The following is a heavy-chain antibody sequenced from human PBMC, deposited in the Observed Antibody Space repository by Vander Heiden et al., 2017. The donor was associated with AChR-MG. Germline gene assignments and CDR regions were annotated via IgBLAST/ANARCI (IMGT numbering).Heavy chain of an antibody. V-gene: IGHV3-33*01. J-gene: IGHJ4*02. D-gene: IGHD6-19*01. CDR2: IWYDGSNK. Sequence: QVQLVESGGGVVQPGRSLRLSCEASGFTFSSYGMHWVRQAPGKGLEWVAVIWYDGSNKYYADSVKGRFTISRDNSKNTLYLQMNSLRAEDTAVYYCASEQWLVPAYWGQGTLVTVSS. CDR3: ASEQWLVPAY. CDR1: GFTFSSYG.